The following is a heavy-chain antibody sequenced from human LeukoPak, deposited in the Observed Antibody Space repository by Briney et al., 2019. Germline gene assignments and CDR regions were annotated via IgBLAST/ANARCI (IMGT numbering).Heavy chain of an antibody. V-gene: IGHV3-11*03. CDR1: GFTFSDYY. D-gene: IGHD3-10*01. CDR3: ARNYGSGSYYMGIDY. Sequence: GGSLRLSCEASGFTFSDYYMSWIRQAPGKGLEWVSYISSSGDNTIHADSVKGRFTISRDNAKNSLYLQMNSLRAEDTAVYYCARNYGSGSYYMGIDYWGQGTLVTVSS. CDR2: ISSSGDNT. J-gene: IGHJ4*02.